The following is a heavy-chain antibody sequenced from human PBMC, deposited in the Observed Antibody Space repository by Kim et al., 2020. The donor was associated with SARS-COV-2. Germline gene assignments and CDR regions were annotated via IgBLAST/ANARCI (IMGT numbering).Heavy chain of an antibody. V-gene: IGHV4-39*01. CDR1: GGSLSSSIYY. Sequence: SETLSLTCTVSGGSLSSSIYYWGWIRQPPGKGLEWIGTIYYSGNTYYNPSLKSRVTISVDTSKNQFSLKLSSMTAADTAVYYCARRRDTYFDFWGQETLVTVSS. D-gene: IGHD5-18*01. J-gene: IGHJ4*02. CDR3: ARRRDTYFDF. CDR2: IYYSGNT.